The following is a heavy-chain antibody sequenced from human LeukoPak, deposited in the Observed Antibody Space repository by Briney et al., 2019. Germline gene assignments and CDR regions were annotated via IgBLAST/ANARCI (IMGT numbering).Heavy chain of an antibody. CDR3: ARYYYDSSGYYYRNYYYGMDV. CDR2: ISSSGSTI. CDR1: GFTFSDYY. J-gene: IGHJ6*02. D-gene: IGHD3-22*01. V-gene: IGHV3-11*01. Sequence: GGSLRLSCEASGFTFSDYYMSWIRQAPGKGLEWVSYISSSGSTIYYADSVKGRFTISRDNAKNSLYLQMNSLRAEDTAVYYCARYYYDSSGYYYRNYYYGMDVWGQGTTVTVSS.